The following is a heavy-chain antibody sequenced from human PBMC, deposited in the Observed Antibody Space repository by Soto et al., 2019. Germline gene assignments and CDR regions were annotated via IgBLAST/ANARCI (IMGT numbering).Heavy chain of an antibody. CDR2: IIADNGNT. Sequence: QVYLVQSGAEEKKPGASVKVSCKASGYTFTSYAIHWVRQAPGQRLEWMGWIIADNGNTKYSQKFQGRVTITRDVSANTASLELISLRSEDTAVYYCARGSGSFFPYFNYWSQGTLVTVSS. V-gene: IGHV1-3*05. J-gene: IGHJ4*02. D-gene: IGHD1-26*01. CDR3: ARGSGSFFPYFNY. CDR1: GYTFTSYA.